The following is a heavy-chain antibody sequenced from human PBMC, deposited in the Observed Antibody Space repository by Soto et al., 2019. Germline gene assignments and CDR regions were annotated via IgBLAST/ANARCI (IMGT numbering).Heavy chain of an antibody. V-gene: IGHV2-5*01. J-gene: IGHJ4*02. CDR2: IYWNGDK. Sequence: SGPTLVNPTQTLTLTCTFSGFSLSTSGVGVGWIRQPPGKALEWLALIYWNGDKRYSPSLKSRLTITKDTSKNQVVLTMTNMDPVDTATYFCARTEGGGYCGGGSCYGVDYWGRGTLVTVSS. D-gene: IGHD2-15*01. CDR3: ARTEGGGYCGGGSCYGVDY. CDR1: GFSLSTSGVG.